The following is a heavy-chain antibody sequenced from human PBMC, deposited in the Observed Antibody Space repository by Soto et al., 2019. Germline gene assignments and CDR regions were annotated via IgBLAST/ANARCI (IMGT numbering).Heavy chain of an antibody. CDR2: IDPKNGDT. D-gene: IGHD5-18*01. V-gene: IGHV1-2*02. CDR3: AREWDPTMVTTADY. Sequence: QVQLVQSGAEVKKPGASVKVSCKASGYTFTGYSIHWVRQAPGQGLEWMGWIDPKNGDTNTAQKFQGRVTMTRDTSNTTPYMELTSLRSDDTAIYYCAREWDPTMVTTADYWGQGSLVTVSA. J-gene: IGHJ4*02. CDR1: GYTFTGYS.